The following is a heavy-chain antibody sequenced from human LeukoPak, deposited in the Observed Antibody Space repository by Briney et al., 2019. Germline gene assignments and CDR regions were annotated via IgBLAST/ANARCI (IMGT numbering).Heavy chain of an antibody. CDR3: AKGGAATMRDGYNYYYYYMEV. Sequence: GGSLRLSCAASGITFSSHSMSWVRQPPGKGLEWVSLISGSGGHTYYGDAVKGHFTISRDNSTNRLYLQMNSLRPEDTAVYYCAKGGAATMRDGYNYYYYYMEVWGRGTTVTVSS. CDR2: ISGSGGHT. D-gene: IGHD5-24*01. CDR1: GITFSSHS. J-gene: IGHJ6*03. V-gene: IGHV3-23*01.